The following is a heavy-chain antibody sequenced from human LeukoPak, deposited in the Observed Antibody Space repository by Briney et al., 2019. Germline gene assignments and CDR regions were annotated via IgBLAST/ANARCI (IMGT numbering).Heavy chain of an antibody. CDR3: ARDQSLGGGQFDH. CDR2: INTNTGNP. J-gene: IGHJ4*02. Sequence: ASVKVSCKASGYTLTNYAMNWVRQAPGQGLEWMGWINTNTGNPTYAQGFTGRFVFSLDTSVSTAYLQISNLKAEDTAVYYCARDQSLGGGQFDHWGQGTLVAVSS. D-gene: IGHD2-15*01. V-gene: IGHV7-4-1*02. CDR1: GYTLTNYA.